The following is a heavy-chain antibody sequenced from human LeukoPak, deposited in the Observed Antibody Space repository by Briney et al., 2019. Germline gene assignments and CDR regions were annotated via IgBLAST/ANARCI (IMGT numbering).Heavy chain of an antibody. CDR1: GVTFSSYA. V-gene: IGHV1-69*13. CDR2: IIPIFGTT. CDR3: ARDDYGGNSVRSC. D-gene: IGHD4-23*01. Sequence: SVKLSCKASGVTFSSYAISWVRQAPGQGLKGRGGIIPIFGTTNYAQKFQGRVTITADESTSTAYMDLSSLRSEDTAVYYCARDDYGGNSVRSCWGQGTLVTVSS. J-gene: IGHJ4*02.